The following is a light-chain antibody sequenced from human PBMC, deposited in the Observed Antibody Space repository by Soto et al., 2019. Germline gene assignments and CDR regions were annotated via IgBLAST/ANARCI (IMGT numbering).Light chain of an antibody. V-gene: IGKV1-5*01. Sequence: DIQMTQSPSTLSASVGDRVTITCRASQSIGTWLAWYQQKLGKAPKLLIYDASSLESGVPSRFSGSGSGTEFTLTISSLQPHDSATYYCQQYKSSPLFGQGTKVEIK. J-gene: IGKJ1*01. CDR2: DAS. CDR3: QQYKSSPL. CDR1: QSIGTW.